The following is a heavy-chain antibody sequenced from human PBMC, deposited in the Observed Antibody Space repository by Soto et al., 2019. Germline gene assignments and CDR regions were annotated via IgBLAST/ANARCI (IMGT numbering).Heavy chain of an antibody. J-gene: IGHJ6*02. Sequence: PGGSLRLSCAASGFTFSTYPMSWVRQAPRKGLGLFSVISVRGISTYDTDSVKGRFTISRDNSKNTVFLQMNSLRDEDTAVYYCVKPPVITASYYYYDMDVWGQGTTVTVSS. D-gene: IGHD4-4*01. CDR1: GFTFSTYP. V-gene: IGHV3-23*01. CDR2: ISVRGIST. CDR3: VKPPVITASYYYYDMDV.